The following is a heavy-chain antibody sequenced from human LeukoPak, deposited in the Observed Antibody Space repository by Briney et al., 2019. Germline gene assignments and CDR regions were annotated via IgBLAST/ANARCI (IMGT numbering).Heavy chain of an antibody. CDR3: ARVYYYGSGSFSYWFDP. J-gene: IGHJ5*02. Sequence: NXNSGNTGYAQKFQGRVTMTRNTSISTAYMELSSLRSEDTAVYYCARVYYYGSGSFSYWFDPWGQGTLVTVSS. V-gene: IGHV1-8*01. D-gene: IGHD3-10*01. CDR2: NXNSGNT.